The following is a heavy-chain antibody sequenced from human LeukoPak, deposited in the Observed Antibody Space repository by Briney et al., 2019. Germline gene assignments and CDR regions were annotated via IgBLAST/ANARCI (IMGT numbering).Heavy chain of an antibody. CDR3: ARDRAGGLVDY. Sequence: SETLSLTCTVSGVSITSYYWSWIRQPPGKGLEWIGHIFYTGSTNYDPSLKSRVTISVDTSRIHFSLKLSSVTAADTAVYYCARDRAGGLVDYWGQGTLVTVSS. CDR1: GVSITSYY. CDR2: IFYTGST. D-gene: IGHD3-16*01. V-gene: IGHV4-59*01. J-gene: IGHJ4*02.